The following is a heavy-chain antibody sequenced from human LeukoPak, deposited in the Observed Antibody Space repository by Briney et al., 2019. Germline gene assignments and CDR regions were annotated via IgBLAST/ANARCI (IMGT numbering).Heavy chain of an antibody. CDR3: ASSGVDDSRKFDYCGGDCYRAFDI. CDR1: GGSISSYY. CDR2: IYTSGST. D-gene: IGHD2-21*02. Sequence: SETLSLTCTVSGGSISSYYWSWIRQPAGKGLEWIGRIYTSGSTNYNPSLKSRVTMSVDTSKNQFSLKLSSVTAADTAVYYCASSGVDDSRKFDYCGGDCYRAFDIWGQGTMVTVSS. V-gene: IGHV4-4*07. J-gene: IGHJ3*02.